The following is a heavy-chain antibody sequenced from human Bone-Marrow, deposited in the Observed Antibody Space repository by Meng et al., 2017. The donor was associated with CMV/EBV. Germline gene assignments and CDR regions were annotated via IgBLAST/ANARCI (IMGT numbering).Heavy chain of an antibody. J-gene: IGHJ4*02. CDR3: AKSGQLKAGDYFDY. CDR2: ISDSGDGT. V-gene: IGHV3-23*01. Sequence: GRSLLLSCAASGFTFSSYAMSWVRQAPGKGLEWVSGISDSGDGTYYADSVKGRFAISRDNSKSTLYLQMNCLRAEETAVYYCAKSGQLKAGDYFDYWGQGTLVTVSS. D-gene: IGHD5-18*01. CDR1: GFTFSSYA.